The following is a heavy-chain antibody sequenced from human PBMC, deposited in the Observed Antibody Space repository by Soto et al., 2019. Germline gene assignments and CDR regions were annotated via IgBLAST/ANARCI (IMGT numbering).Heavy chain of an antibody. CDR1: GFSLSTSGVA. D-gene: IGHD1-7*01. CDR3: AHTRSRFDWNYAHVGFDY. J-gene: IGHJ4*02. CDR2: IYWDDDK. V-gene: IGHV2-5*02. Sequence: QITLKESGPTLVKPTQTLTLTCTFSGFSLSTSGVAVGWIRQPPGKALEWLALIYWDDDKSYSPSLQSRLTITKDTSKNQVVLTVTNMDPVDTATYYCAHTRSRFDWNYAHVGFDYWGQGTLVTVSS.